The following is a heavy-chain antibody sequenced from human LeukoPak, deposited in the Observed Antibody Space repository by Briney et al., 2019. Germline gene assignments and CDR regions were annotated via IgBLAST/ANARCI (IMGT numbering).Heavy chain of an antibody. CDR2: IYPGDSDT. Sequence: GESLKISCKGSGYSFTSYWIGWVRQMPGKGLEWMGIIYPGDSDTRYSPSFQGQVTISADRSISTAYLQWSSLKASDTAMYYCARQYDTNWFDPWAREPWSPSPQ. CDR3: ARQYDTNWFDP. J-gene: IGHJ5*02. V-gene: IGHV5-51*01. CDR1: GYSFTSYW. D-gene: IGHD3-9*01.